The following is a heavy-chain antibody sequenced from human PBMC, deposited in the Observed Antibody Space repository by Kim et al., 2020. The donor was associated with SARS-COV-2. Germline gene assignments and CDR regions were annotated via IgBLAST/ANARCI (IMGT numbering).Heavy chain of an antibody. J-gene: IGHJ6*02. CDR3: TRSNGYYYGIED. V-gene: IGHV3-30*01. Sequence: YADSVKGRFTITRDNSKNTQYLRMNSLRAEDMAMYYCTRSNGYYYGIEDWGQGTPVTVSS. D-gene: IGHD2-8*01.